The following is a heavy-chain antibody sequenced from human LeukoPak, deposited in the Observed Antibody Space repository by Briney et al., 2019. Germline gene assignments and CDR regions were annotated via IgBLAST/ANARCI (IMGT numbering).Heavy chain of an antibody. V-gene: IGHV4-4*07. CDR3: ARETSSSSELYYYYYYMDV. D-gene: IGHD6-6*01. Sequence: SETLSLTCTVSGGSISSYYWSWIRQLAGKGLEWIGRIYTSGSTNYNPSLKSRVTMSVDTSKNQFSLKLSSVTAADTAVYYCARETSSSSELYYYYYYMDVWGKGTTVTVSS. CDR1: GGSISSYY. CDR2: IYTSGST. J-gene: IGHJ6*03.